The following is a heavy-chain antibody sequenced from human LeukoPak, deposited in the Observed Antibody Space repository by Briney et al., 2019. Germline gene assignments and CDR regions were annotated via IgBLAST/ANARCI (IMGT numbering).Heavy chain of an antibody. Sequence: PGGSLRLSCAASGFTFSSYAMSWVRQAPGKGLEWVSAISGSGGSTYYADSVKGRFTISRDNSKNTLYLQMNSLRAEDTAVYYCAKAGIVVVPAAIEWFDPWGQGTLVTVSS. D-gene: IGHD2-2*02. CDR3: AKAGIVVVPAAIEWFDP. V-gene: IGHV3-23*01. CDR1: GFTFSSYA. CDR2: ISGSGGST. J-gene: IGHJ5*02.